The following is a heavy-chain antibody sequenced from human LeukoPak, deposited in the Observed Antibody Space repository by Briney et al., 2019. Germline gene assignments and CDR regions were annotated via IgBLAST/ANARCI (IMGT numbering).Heavy chain of an antibody. J-gene: IGHJ6*04. Sequence: SVKVSCKASGGTFSSYPISWVRQAPGQGLEWMGGIITIFGTANYAQKFQGRVTITADESTSTAYMELSSLRSEDTAVYYCARTAHYYGSGSYYNRGPQPYPMDVWGKGTTVTVSS. CDR2: IITIFGTA. D-gene: IGHD3-10*01. V-gene: IGHV1-69*01. CDR3: ARTAHYYGSGSYYNRGPQPYPMDV. CDR1: GGTFSSYP.